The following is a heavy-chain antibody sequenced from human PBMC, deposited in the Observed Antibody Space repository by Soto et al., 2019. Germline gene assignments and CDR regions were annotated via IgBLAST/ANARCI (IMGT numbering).Heavy chain of an antibody. D-gene: IGHD3-22*01. V-gene: IGHV3-23*01. Sequence: GGSLRLSCATSGFTFSNYGMHWVRQAPGKGLEWVSAISGSGGSTYYADSVKGRFTISRDNSKNTLYLQMNSLRAEDTAVYYCAKSGYYDSSGYYTGGTYFDYWGQGTLVTVSS. CDR2: ISGSGGST. CDR3: AKSGYYDSSGYYTGGTYFDY. J-gene: IGHJ4*02. CDR1: GFTFSNYG.